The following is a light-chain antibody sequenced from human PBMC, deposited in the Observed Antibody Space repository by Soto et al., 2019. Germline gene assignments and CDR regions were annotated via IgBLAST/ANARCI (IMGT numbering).Light chain of an antibody. CDR3: QKYNSVPL. Sequence: DIQMTQSPPSLSTSLGDRGTITCRGSQGLNNYVAWYQQKPGKAPKLLIYAASTLQSGVLSRFSGSGSGTDFTLTISSLQPEDVATYSCQKYNSVPLFGPGTRVDIK. J-gene: IGKJ3*01. V-gene: IGKV1-27*01. CDR1: QGLNNY. CDR2: AAS.